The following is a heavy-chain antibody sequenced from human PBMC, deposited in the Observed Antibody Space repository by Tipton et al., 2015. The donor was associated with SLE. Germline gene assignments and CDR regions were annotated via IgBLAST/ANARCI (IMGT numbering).Heavy chain of an antibody. CDR1: GGSFSGYY. CDR3: ARERGYYDSSGYVGDAWFDP. V-gene: IGHV4-34*01. D-gene: IGHD3-22*01. Sequence: TLSLTCAVYGGSFSGYYWSWIRQPPGKGLEWIGEINHSGSTKYNPSLKSRVTISVDTSKNQFSLKLSSVTAADTAVYYCARERGYYDSSGYVGDAWFDPWGRGTLVTVSS. J-gene: IGHJ5*02. CDR2: INHSGST.